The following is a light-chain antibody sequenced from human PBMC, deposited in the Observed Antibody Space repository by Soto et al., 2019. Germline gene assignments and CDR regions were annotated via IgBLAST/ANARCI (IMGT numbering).Light chain of an antibody. CDR1: QSTTSSY. J-gene: IGKJ3*01. CDR2: GAS. CDR3: HYHDSSPEFA. Sequence: ESVLTQSPGTLSLSPGERATLSCRAGQSTTSSYLAWYRQKPGQAPRLLIYGASYRATGIPDRVSGSGSGTDFTLTISRLEPEDFAVYYCHYHDSSPEFAFGPGTKVDI. V-gene: IGKV3-20*01.